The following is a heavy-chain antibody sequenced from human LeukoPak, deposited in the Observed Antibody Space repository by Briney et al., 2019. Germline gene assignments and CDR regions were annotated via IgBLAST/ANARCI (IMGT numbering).Heavy chain of an antibody. D-gene: IGHD2-15*01. V-gene: IGHV3-21*01. CDR3: ASGSGHDY. Sequence: GGSLRLSCAASGFTFSSSSMNWVRQAPGKGLESVSSISSTSSHINYAESVKGRFTISRDNAKNSLYLQMNGLRAEDTAVYYCASGSGHDYWGQGTLVTVSS. CDR1: GFTFSSSS. J-gene: IGHJ4*02. CDR2: ISSTSSHI.